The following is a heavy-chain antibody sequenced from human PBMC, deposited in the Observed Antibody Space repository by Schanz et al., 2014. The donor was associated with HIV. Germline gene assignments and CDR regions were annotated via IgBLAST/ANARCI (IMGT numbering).Heavy chain of an antibody. CDR3: ARGDILTGLYPYYFDS. V-gene: IGHV1-46*01. J-gene: IGHJ4*02. Sequence: QVQLVQSGAEVKKPGASVKVSCKASGYTFTSYYMHWVRQAPGQGLEWMGLINPYDGSTSNAQKFQGRVTMTRDTSTSTVYMQLSSLTSDDTAVYYCARGDILTGLYPYYFDSWGQGTLVTVSS. CDR2: INPYDGST. CDR1: GYTFTSYY. D-gene: IGHD3-9*01.